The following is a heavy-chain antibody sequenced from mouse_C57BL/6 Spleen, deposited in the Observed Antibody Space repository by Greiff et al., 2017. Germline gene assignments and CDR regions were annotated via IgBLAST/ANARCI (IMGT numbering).Heavy chain of an antibody. J-gene: IGHJ2*01. CDR1: GYTFTDYY. D-gene: IGHD1-1*01. V-gene: IGHV1-26*01. CDR3: ARHGSSFYCDY. CDR2: INPNNGGT. Sequence: VQLQQSGPELVKPGASVKISCKASGYTFTDYYMNWVKQSHGKSLEWIGDINPNNGGTSYNQKFKGKATLTVDKSSSTAYMELRSLTSEDSAVYYCARHGSSFYCDYWGQGTTLTVSS.